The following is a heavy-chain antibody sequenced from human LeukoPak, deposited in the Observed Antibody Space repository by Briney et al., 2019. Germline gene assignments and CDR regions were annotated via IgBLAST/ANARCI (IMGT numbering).Heavy chain of an antibody. V-gene: IGHV1-8*03. CDR1: GYTFTSYD. CDR3: ARVPAKTKNWFDP. D-gene: IGHD2-2*01. Sequence: GASVKVSCKASGYTFTSYDINWVRQATGQGLEWMGWMNPNSGNTGYAQKFQGRVTITRNTSISTAYMELSSLRSEDTAVYYCARVPAKTKNWFDPWGQGTLVTVSS. CDR2: MNPNSGNT. J-gene: IGHJ5*02.